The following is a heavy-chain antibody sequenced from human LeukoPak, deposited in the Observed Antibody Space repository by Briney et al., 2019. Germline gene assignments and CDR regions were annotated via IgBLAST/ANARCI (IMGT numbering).Heavy chain of an antibody. CDR2: ISSSSSTI. V-gene: IGHV3-48*01. CDR3: ARDESGSYYDFDY. Sequence: GGSLRLSCAASGFTFSSYSMNWVRQAPGKGLEWVSYISSSSSTIYYADSVKGRFTISRDNAKNSLYLQMNSLRAEDTAVYYCARDESGSYYDFDYWGQGTLVTVSS. J-gene: IGHJ4*02. D-gene: IGHD1-26*01. CDR1: GFTFSSYS.